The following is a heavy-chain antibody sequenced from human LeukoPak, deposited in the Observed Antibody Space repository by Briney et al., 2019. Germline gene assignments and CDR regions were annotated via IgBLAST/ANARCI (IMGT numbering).Heavy chain of an antibody. CDR1: GGSINNYY. Sequence: RPSETLSLTCTVSGGSINNYYWSWIRQPPGKGLEWIGYIYYSGSTNYNPSLKSRVTISVDTSKNQFSLKLSSVTAADTAVYYCARKYSSSFDYWGQGTLVTVSS. J-gene: IGHJ4*02. CDR3: ARKYSSSFDY. V-gene: IGHV4-59*01. D-gene: IGHD6-6*01. CDR2: IYYSGST.